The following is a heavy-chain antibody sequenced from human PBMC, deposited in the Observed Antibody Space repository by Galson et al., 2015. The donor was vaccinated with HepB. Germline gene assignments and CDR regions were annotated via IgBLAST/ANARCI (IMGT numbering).Heavy chain of an antibody. Sequence: SDTLSLTCTVSGGSISSYYWSWIRQPPGKGLEWIGYIYYSGSTNHNPSLKSRDTISVDTSKNQFSLKLSSVTAADTAVYHCARVALVPRLWYIHHCVPGTLVTVSS. D-gene: IGHD6-6*01. V-gene: IGHV4-59*07. J-gene: IGHJ2*01. CDR2: IYYSGST. CDR1: GGSISSYY. CDR3: ARVALVPRLWYIHH.